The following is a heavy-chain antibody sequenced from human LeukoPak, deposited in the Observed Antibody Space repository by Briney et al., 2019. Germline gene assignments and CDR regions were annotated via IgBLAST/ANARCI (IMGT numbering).Heavy chain of an antibody. CDR3: ARFAGRQDAFDI. J-gene: IGHJ3*02. Sequence: SETPSLTCTVSGGSISSYYWSWIRQPAGKGLEWIGRIYTSGSTNYNPSLKSRVTISVDTSKNQFSLKLSSVTAADTAVYYCARFAGRQDAFDIWGQGTMVTVSS. V-gene: IGHV4-4*07. D-gene: IGHD2-21*01. CDR1: GGSISSYY. CDR2: IYTSGST.